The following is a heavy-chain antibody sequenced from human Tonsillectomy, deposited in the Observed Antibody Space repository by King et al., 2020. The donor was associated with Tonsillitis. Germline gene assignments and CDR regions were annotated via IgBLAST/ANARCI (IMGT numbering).Heavy chain of an antibody. J-gene: IGHJ4*02. D-gene: IGHD1-26*01. CDR3: ARIGSFSGTFDY. CDR2: INHTGST. Sequence: VQLKQWGAGLLKPSETLSLTCAVYGGSFSGYYWSWIRQPPGKGLEWIVEINHTGSTNYNPSLKSRVTISVDTAKNQFSLKLNSVTAADTAVYYCARIGSFSGTFDYWGQGTLVTVSS. CDR1: GGSFSGYY. V-gene: IGHV4-34*01.